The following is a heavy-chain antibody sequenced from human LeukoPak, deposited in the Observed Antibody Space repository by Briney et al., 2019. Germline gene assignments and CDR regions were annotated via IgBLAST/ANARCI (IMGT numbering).Heavy chain of an antibody. J-gene: IGHJ4*02. CDR2: ISPSATTI. D-gene: IGHD6-6*01. Sequence: PGGSLRLSCVASAFTFSGYSMNWVRQAPGKGLEWVSYISPSATTIYYADSVKGRFTISRDNAKNSLYLQMNSLRAEDTAVYYRAREYSSSSGRSFDYWGQGTLVTVSS. V-gene: IGHV3-48*01. CDR3: AREYSSSSGRSFDY. CDR1: AFTFSGYS.